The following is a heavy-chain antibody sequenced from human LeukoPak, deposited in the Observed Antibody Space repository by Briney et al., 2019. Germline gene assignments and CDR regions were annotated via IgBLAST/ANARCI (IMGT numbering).Heavy chain of an antibody. CDR2: ISAYNGNT. V-gene: IGHV1-18*01. D-gene: IGHD2-2*02. CDR3: ASCGSTSCYTGYYYMDV. Sequence: AASVKVFCKASGYTFTSYGISWVRQAPGQGLEWMGWISAYNGNTNYAQKLQGRVTMTTDTSTSTAYMELRSLRSDDTAVYYCASCGSTSCYTGYYYMDVWGKGTTVTVSS. CDR1: GYTFTSYG. J-gene: IGHJ6*03.